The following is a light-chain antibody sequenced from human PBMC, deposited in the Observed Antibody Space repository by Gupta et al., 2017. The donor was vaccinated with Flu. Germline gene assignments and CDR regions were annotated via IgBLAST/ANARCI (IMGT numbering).Light chain of an antibody. CDR3: QQYDSYSRT. CDR2: EAS. Sequence: DIQMTQSPSTLSASVGDRVTITCRASQRITSRLAWYQQKPGKAPKLLIYEASSLDSGVPSRFSGSGSGTEFTLTICSLRPDDFATYYCQQYDSYSRTFGQGTKVDIK. J-gene: IGKJ1*01. CDR1: QRITSR. V-gene: IGKV1-5*03.